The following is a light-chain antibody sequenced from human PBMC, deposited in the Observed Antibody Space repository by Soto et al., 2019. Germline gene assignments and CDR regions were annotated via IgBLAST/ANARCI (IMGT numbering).Light chain of an antibody. CDR2: EDT. J-gene: IGLJ2*01. Sequence: QSVLTQPASVSGSPGQSITISCTGSSSDVGNYNLVSWYQHPPGRAPKLMIYEDTKRPSGVSDRFSGSKSGYTASLTISGLQAEDDADYYCCSYADNKTIIFGGGTKVTVL. V-gene: IGLV2-23*01. CDR3: CSYADNKTII. CDR1: SSDVGNYNL.